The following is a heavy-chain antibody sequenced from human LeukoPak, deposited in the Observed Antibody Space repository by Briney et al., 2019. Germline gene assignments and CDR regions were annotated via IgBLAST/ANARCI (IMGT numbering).Heavy chain of an antibody. CDR1: GGSISSSSYY. CDR2: IYYSGST. J-gene: IGHJ4*02. D-gene: IGHD3-22*01. CDR3: ARGSTALYDSSGYHQGFDY. Sequence: PSETLSLTCTVSGGSISSSSYYWGWIRQPPGKGLEWIGSIYYSGSTYYNPSLKSRVTISVDTSKNQFSLKLSSVTAADTAVYYCARGSTALYDSSGYHQGFDYWGQGTLVTVSS. V-gene: IGHV4-39*07.